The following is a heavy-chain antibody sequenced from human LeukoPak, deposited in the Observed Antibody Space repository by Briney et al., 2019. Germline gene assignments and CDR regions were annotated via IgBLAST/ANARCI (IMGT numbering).Heavy chain of an antibody. Sequence: PGESLRLSCAASGFTFSSYWMHWVRQAPGKGLVWVSRINSDGSSTTYADSVKGRFTISRDNAKNTLYLQMNSLRADDTAAYYCAKAPTAAAAGPSDYWGQGTLVTVSS. CDR2: INSDGSST. V-gene: IGHV3-74*01. D-gene: IGHD6-13*01. J-gene: IGHJ4*02. CDR1: GFTFSSYW. CDR3: AKAPTAAAAGPSDY.